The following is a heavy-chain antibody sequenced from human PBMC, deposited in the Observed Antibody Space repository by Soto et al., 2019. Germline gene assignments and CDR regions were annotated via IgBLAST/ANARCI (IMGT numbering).Heavy chain of an antibody. CDR3: ARGYAVNWHTPHY. Sequence: QVQLQQWGAGLLKPSETLSLTCAVYDGSFSGFYWSWIRQPPGKGLEWIGEINHIGITNYNPSLKSRVTISVDTSKNQFSLKLNSMTAADPAVYYCARGYAVNWHTPHYWGQGTLVTVSS. D-gene: IGHD4-4*01. V-gene: IGHV4-34*01. CDR2: INHIGIT. CDR1: DGSFSGFY. J-gene: IGHJ4*02.